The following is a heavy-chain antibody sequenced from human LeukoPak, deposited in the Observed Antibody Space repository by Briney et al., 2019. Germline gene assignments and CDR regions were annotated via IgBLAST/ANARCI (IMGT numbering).Heavy chain of an antibody. CDR2: ISSSSYI. CDR1: GFTFSTYT. J-gene: IGHJ4*02. Sequence: GGSLRLSCAASGFTFSTYTVNWVRQAPGKGLEWVSSISSSSYIYYADSVKGRFTISRDNAKNSLYLQMNSLRAEDTAIYYCARSSSTSCYDYWGQGTLVTVSS. V-gene: IGHV3-21*04. CDR3: ARSSSTSCYDY. D-gene: IGHD2-2*01.